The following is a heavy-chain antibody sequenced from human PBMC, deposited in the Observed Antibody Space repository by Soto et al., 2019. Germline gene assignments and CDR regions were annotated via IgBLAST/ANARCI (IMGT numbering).Heavy chain of an antibody. CDR2: IIPIFGTA. Sequence: SVKVSCKASGGTFSSYAISWVRQAPGQGLEWMGGIIPIFGTANYAQKFQGRVTITADKSTSTAYMELSSLRSEDTAVYYCARDRRGITLIVVVTPGAFVMWGQETMVTV. V-gene: IGHV1-69*06. D-gene: IGHD3-22*01. CDR1: GGTFSSYA. J-gene: IGHJ3*02. CDR3: ARDRRGITLIVVVTPGAFVM.